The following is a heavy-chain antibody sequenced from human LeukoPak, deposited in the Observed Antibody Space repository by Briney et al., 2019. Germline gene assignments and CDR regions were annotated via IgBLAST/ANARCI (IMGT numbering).Heavy chain of an antibody. CDR3: ARATVTSTE. J-gene: IGHJ4*02. Sequence: GRSLRLSCAASGFTFDDYAMHWVRQAPGKGLEWVSGISWNSGSIGYADSVKGRFTISRDNAKNTLYLQMNSLRAEDTAVYYCARATVTSTEWGQGTLVTVSS. V-gene: IGHV3-9*01. CDR2: ISWNSGSI. D-gene: IGHD1-1*01. CDR1: GFTFDDYA.